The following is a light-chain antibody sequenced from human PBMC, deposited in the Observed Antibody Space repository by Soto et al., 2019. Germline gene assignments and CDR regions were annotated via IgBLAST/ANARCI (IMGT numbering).Light chain of an antibody. CDR2: DVS. CDR1: SSDVGGYNY. V-gene: IGLV2-11*01. Sequence: SALTQPRSVSVSPGQSVTISRTGTSSDVGGYNYVSWYQQHPGKAPKLMIYDVSKRPSGVPDRFSGSKSGNTASLTISGLQAEDEADYYCCSYAGSYTFYVFGTG. J-gene: IGLJ1*01. CDR3: CSYAGSYTFYV.